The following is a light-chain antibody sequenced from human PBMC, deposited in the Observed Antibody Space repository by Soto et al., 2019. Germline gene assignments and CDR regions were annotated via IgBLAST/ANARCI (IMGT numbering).Light chain of an antibody. CDR1: SSDVGGYNY. CDR3: CSYTTSSTVL. Sequence: QSVLTQPASVSGSPGQSITISCTGTSSDVGGYNYVSWYQQHPGKAPKLMIYDVSNRPSGVSNRFSGSKSGNTASLTISGLQAEDEAEYYCCSYTTSSTVLFGGGTKLTVL. J-gene: IGLJ2*01. V-gene: IGLV2-14*03. CDR2: DVS.